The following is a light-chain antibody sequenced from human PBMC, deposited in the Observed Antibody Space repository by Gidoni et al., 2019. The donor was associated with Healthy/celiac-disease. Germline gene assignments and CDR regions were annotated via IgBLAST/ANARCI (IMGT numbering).Light chain of an antibody. V-gene: IGKV1-33*01. CDR1: QDISNY. CDR2: DAS. Sequence: DIQMTQSPSSLSASVGDRVTITCQASQDISNYLNWYQQKPGKAPKLLIYDASNLETGVPSRFSGSGSGTDFTFTISSLQPEDIATYYCQQSWFGQGTRLEIK. J-gene: IGKJ5*01. CDR3: QQSW.